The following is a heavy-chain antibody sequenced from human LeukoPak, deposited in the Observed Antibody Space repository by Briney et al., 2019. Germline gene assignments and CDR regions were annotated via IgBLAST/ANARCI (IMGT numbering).Heavy chain of an antibody. CDR1: GFTFSSYA. J-gene: IGHJ4*02. D-gene: IGHD6-13*01. CDR3: ARDSSSWYYFDY. CDR2: ISGVADRT. V-gene: IGHV3-23*01. Sequence: GGSLRLSCAASGFTFSSYAMSWVRQAPGKGLEWVSAISGVADRTYYADSVKGRFTISRDNAKNSLYLQMDSLRAEDTAVYYCARDSSSWYYFDYWGQGTLVTVSS.